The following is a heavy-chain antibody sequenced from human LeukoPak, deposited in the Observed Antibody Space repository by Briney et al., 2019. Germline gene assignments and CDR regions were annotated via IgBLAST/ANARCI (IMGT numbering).Heavy chain of an antibody. D-gene: IGHD6-13*01. CDR2: IRSKANRYAT. J-gene: IGHJ4*02. V-gene: IGHV3-73*01. CDR1: GVTFSGSA. Sequence: GGSLRLSCAASGVTFSGSAMHWVRQASGKGRERVGRIRSKANRYATAYAASVKGRFTISRDDSKNTAYLQMNSLKTEDTAVYYCTRYMAAVGKVNWGQGTLVTVSS. CDR3: TRYMAAVGKVN.